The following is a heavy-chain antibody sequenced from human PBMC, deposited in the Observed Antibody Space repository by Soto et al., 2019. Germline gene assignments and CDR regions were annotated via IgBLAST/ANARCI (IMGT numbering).Heavy chain of an antibody. CDR3: ARRSEYSSIGYLIDS. J-gene: IGHJ4*02. V-gene: IGHV3-30*03. Sequence: GGSLRLSCAASRFPFSSYGMHLVRQSPGKGLEWVAIISYDGNNEYYADSVKGRFTISRDNSKNTLYLQMNSLRAEDTAIYYCARRSEYSSIGYLIDSWAQGTLVTVSS. CDR1: RFPFSSYG. D-gene: IGHD6-13*01. CDR2: ISYDGNNE.